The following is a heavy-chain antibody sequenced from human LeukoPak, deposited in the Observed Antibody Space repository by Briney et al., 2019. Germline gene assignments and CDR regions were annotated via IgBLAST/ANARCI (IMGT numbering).Heavy chain of an antibody. Sequence: SETLSLTCTVSGGSSSSSSYYWGWMRQPPGKGREWIGSIYYSGSTYYNPSLKSRVTISVDTSKNQFSLKLSSVTAADTAVYYCARHEGGSGWSVDPWGQGTLVTVSS. CDR3: ARHEGGSGWSVDP. J-gene: IGHJ5*02. D-gene: IGHD6-19*01. CDR1: GGSSSSSSYY. CDR2: IYYSGST. V-gene: IGHV4-39*01.